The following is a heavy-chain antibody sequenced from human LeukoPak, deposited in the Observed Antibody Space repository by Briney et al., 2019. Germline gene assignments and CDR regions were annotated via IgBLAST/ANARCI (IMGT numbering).Heavy chain of an antibody. CDR3: ARRIIGYCSGGSCSSFDY. CDR2: ISSSSSYI. V-gene: IGHV3-21*01. Sequence: PGGSLRLSCAASGFTFSSYSMNWVRQAPGKGLEGVSSISSSSSYIYYADSVKGRFTISRDNAKNSLYLQMNSLRAEDTAVYYCARRIIGYCSGGSCSSFDYWGQGTLVTVSS. D-gene: IGHD2-15*01. CDR1: GFTFSSYS. J-gene: IGHJ4*02.